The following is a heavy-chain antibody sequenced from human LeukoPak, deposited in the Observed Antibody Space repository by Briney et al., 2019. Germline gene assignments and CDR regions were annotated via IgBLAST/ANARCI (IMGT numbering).Heavy chain of an antibody. J-gene: IGHJ6*03. D-gene: IGHD2-2*01. CDR2: ISGSDGST. CDR1: GFTFSSYA. CDR3: AKAGPAAAAGYYYYYYYMDV. Sequence: PGGSLRLSCAASGFTFSSYAMSWVRQAPGKGLEWVSGISGSDGSTNYADSVKGRFTISRDNSKNTLYLQMNSLRAEDTAVYYCAKAGPAAAAGYYYYYYYMDVWGKGTTVTVSS. V-gene: IGHV3-23*01.